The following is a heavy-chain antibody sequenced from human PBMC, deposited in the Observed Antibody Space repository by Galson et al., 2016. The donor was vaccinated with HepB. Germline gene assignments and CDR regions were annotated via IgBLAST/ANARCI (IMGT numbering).Heavy chain of an antibody. Sequence: SETLSLTCTVSGGSISGSSYYWGWIRQPPGKGLEWIGSIYDSGSTYYNSSLRSRVTLSVDTSKNQFSLKLQSVTAADTALYFCSRLGGGANAVFNVGAFYMWGQGTLVTVSS. CDR3: SRLGGGANAVFNVGAFYM. J-gene: IGHJ3*02. V-gene: IGHV4-39*01. D-gene: IGHD2-8*01. CDR1: GGSISGSSYY. CDR2: IYDSGST.